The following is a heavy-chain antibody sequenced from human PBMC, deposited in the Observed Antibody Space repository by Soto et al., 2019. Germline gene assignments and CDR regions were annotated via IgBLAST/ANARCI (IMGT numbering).Heavy chain of an antibody. D-gene: IGHD3-16*01. CDR2: IYWDADK. J-gene: IGHJ5*02. CDR1: GFSLTTRGVG. V-gene: IGHV2-5*02. Sequence: QITLKESGPTLVKPTQTLTLTCTFSGFSLTTRGVGVGWIRQPPGKALECLALIYWDADKRYSPSLQSRLSITKDTSKNQVVLTMTNVDPVDTATYYCAHIPNYYQYDWFDPWGQGTLVSVSS. CDR3: AHIPNYYQYDWFDP.